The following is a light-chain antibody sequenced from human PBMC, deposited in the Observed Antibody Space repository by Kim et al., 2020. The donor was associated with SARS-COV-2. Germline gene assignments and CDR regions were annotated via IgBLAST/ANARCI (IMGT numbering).Light chain of an antibody. CDR1: SSDVVGYTS. J-gene: IGLJ2*01. V-gene: IGLV2-14*03. CDR3: SSYTSSTTVV. Sequence: QSLTTSCTVTSSDVVGYTSISWFQQHPAKAPKLMIYDVSNRPSGISNRFFGSKSGNTASLTISGLQAEDEADYYCSSYTSSTTVVFGGGTQLTVL. CDR2: DVS.